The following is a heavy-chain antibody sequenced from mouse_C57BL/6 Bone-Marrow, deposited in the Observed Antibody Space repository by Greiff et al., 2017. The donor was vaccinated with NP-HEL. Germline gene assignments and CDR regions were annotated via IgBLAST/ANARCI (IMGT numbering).Heavy chain of an antibody. CDR2: IWSDGST. D-gene: IGHD1-1*01. J-gene: IGHJ4*01. CDR1: GFSLTSYG. Sequence: QVQLKESGPGLVAPSQSLSITCTVSGFSLTSYGVHWVRQPPGKGLEWLVVIWSDGSTTYNSAPKSRLSISKDNSKSQVFLKMNSLQTDDTAMYYCARHDTTVVPYAMDYWGQGTSVTVSS. V-gene: IGHV2-6-1*01. CDR3: ARHDTTVVPYAMDY.